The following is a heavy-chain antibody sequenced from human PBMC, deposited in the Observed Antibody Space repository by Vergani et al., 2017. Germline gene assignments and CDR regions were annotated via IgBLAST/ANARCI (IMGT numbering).Heavy chain of an antibody. J-gene: IGHJ4*02. CDR3: AREAYCSSTSCYYFDD. CDR2: IKQDGSEK. CDR1: GFTFSSYW. D-gene: IGHD2-2*01. V-gene: IGHV3-7*01. Sequence: EVQLVESGGGLVQPGGSLRLSCAASGFTFSSYWMSWVRQAPGKGLEWVANIKQDGSEKYYVDSVKGRFTISRDNAKNSLYLQMNSLRAEDTAVYYCAREAYCSSTSCYYFDDWGQGTLVTVSS.